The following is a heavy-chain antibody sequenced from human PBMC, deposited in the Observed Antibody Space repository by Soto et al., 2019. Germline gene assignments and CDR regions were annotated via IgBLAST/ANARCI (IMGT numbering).Heavy chain of an antibody. D-gene: IGHD6-13*01. CDR2: ISAYNGNT. Sequence: GASVKVSCKASGYTFTSYGSRWVRQAPGKGLEWMGWISAYNGNTNYAQKLQGRVTMTTDTSTSTAYMELRSLRSDDTAVYYCARGGRSSWYPTYYYGMDVWGQGTTVTVSS. V-gene: IGHV1-18*01. CDR1: GYTFTSYG. CDR3: ARGGRSSWYPTYYYGMDV. J-gene: IGHJ6*02.